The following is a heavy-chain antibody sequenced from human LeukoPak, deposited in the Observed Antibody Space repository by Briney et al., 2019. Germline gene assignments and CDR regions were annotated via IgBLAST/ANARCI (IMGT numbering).Heavy chain of an antibody. J-gene: IGHJ4*02. Sequence: GGSLRLSCAASGFTFSSYAMSWVRQAPGDGMEWVSSISGSGGSTYYADSVKGRFTISRDNSKNTLYLQMNSLRAEDTAVYYCAKDWGYYDTSGYYDYWGQGTLVTVSS. CDR3: AKDWGYYDTSGYYDY. D-gene: IGHD3-22*01. CDR2: ISGSGGST. V-gene: IGHV3-23*01. CDR1: GFTFSSYA.